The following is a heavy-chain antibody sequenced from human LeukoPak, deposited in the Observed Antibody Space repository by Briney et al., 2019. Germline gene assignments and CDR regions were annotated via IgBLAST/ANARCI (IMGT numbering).Heavy chain of an antibody. CDR3: ARDTYVTGDRVDC. CDR2: ISSNGGST. J-gene: IGHJ4*02. CDR1: GFTFSSYA. Sequence: GGSLRLSCSASGFTFSSYAMHWVRRAPGKGLEYVSAISSNGGSTYYADSVKGRFTISRDKSKNTLYLQMSSLRAEDTAVYYCARDTYVTGDRVDCWGQGTLVTVSS. D-gene: IGHD7-27*01. V-gene: IGHV3-64D*09.